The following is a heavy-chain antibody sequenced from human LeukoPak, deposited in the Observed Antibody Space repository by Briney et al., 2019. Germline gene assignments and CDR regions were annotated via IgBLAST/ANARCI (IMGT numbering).Heavy chain of an antibody. Sequence: PGGSLRLSCAASGFTFSSYAMTWVRQAPGKGLEWVSLISVNGGRTYYADSVKGRFTISRDNSKNTLYLQMNSLRADDTAVYYCAKVLDSGSFPDYWGQGTLATVSS. CDR2: ISVNGGRT. CDR1: GFTFSSYA. J-gene: IGHJ4*02. CDR3: AKVLDSGSFPDY. D-gene: IGHD1-26*01. V-gene: IGHV3-23*01.